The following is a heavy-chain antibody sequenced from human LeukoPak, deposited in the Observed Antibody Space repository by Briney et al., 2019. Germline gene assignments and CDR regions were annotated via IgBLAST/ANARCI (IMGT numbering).Heavy chain of an antibody. CDR3: AKVLCGDDCYWGDYFDY. J-gene: IGHJ4*02. CDR1: GFTFSSYA. Sequence: PGGSLRLSCAASGFTFSSYAMHWVRQAPGKGLEWVAVISYDGSNKYYEDSVKGRFTISRDNSKNTLYLQMNSLRAEDTAVYYCAKVLCGDDCYWGDYFDYWGQGTLVTVSS. CDR2: ISYDGSNK. D-gene: IGHD2-21*02. V-gene: IGHV3-30*04.